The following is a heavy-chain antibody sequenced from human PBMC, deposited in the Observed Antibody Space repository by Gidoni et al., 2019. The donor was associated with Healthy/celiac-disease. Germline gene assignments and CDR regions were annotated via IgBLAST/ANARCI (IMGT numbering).Heavy chain of an antibody. D-gene: IGHD6-13*01. CDR1: GFTFSSYG. CDR3: AKDSSSWN. Sequence: GGGVVQPGRSLRLSCAASGFTFSSYGMHWVRQAPGKGLEWVAVISYDGSNKYYADSVKGRFTISRDNSKNTLYLQMNSLRAEDTAVYYCAKDSSSWNWGQGTLVTVSS. J-gene: IGHJ4*02. V-gene: IGHV3-30*18. CDR2: ISYDGSNK.